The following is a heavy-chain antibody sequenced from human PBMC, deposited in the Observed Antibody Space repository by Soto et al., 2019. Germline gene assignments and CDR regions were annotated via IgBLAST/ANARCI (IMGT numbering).Heavy chain of an antibody. CDR1: GGSFTNYS. D-gene: IGHD3-3*01. J-gene: IGHJ6*02. CDR2: IYLSGST. Sequence: QVLQQESGPGLVKPSETLSLSCTVSGGSFTNYSWSWIRQPPGKGLGLIGYIYLSGSTNYNPSLKSRVTISKDPSKNQFSLTLRSVTAADTAVYFCARDFDCWSGYLSSYGMDVWGQGATVTVSS. CDR3: ARDFDCWSGYLSSYGMDV. V-gene: IGHV4-59*01.